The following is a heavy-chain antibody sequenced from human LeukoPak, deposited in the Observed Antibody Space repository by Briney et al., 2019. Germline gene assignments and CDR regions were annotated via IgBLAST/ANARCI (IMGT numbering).Heavy chain of an antibody. Sequence: SETLSLTCAVYGGSFSGYYWSWIRQPPGKGLEWIGEINHSGSTNYNPSLKSRVTTSVDTSKNQFSLKLSSVTAADTAVYYCARGGIAARPYYYYYTDVWGKGTTVTVSS. J-gene: IGHJ6*03. D-gene: IGHD6-6*01. CDR3: ARGGIAARPYYYYYTDV. V-gene: IGHV4-34*01. CDR2: INHSGST. CDR1: GGSFSGYY.